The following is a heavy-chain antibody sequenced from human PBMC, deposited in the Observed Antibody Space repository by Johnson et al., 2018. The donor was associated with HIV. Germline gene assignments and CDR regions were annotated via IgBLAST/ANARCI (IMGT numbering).Heavy chain of an antibody. D-gene: IGHD5-18*01. Sequence: QVQLVESGGRVVRPGGSLRLSCAASGFTFRDYYMSWIRQAPGKGLEWVSYISSSGSTIYYADSVKGRFTISRDNAKKSLYLQMNSLRAEDTAVYYCARDQTIQLWSDAFDIWGQGTMVTVSS. J-gene: IGHJ3*02. CDR2: ISSSGSTI. CDR3: ARDQTIQLWSDAFDI. CDR1: GFTFRDYY. V-gene: IGHV3-11*04.